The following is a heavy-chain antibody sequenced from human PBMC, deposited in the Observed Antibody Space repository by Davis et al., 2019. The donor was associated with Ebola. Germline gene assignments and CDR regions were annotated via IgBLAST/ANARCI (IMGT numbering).Heavy chain of an antibody. CDR2: ISSSGSTI. CDR1: GFTFSSYE. J-gene: IGHJ4*02. CDR3: ARVRWLLSRMRYFDY. Sequence: GESLKISCAASGFTFSSYEMNWVRQAPGKGLEWVSYISSSGSTIYYADSVKGRFTISRDNAKNSLYLQMNSLRAEDTAVYYCARVRWLLSRMRYFDYWGQGTLVTVSS. V-gene: IGHV3-48*03. D-gene: IGHD3-3*01.